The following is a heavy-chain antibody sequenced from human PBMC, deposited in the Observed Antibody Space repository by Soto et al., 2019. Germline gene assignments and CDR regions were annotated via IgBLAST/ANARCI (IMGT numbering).Heavy chain of an antibody. Sequence: GGSLRLSCAASGFTFTSNAMSWVRQGPGKGLEWVSYVSSSGDRTYYTDSVKGRFTIARDNSKNTLYLQMDSLRAEDTATYYWAKGNYNWNLPGWFDPWGQGTLVTVSS. V-gene: IGHV3-23*01. CDR3: AKGNYNWNLPGWFDP. J-gene: IGHJ5*02. CDR2: VSSSGDRT. D-gene: IGHD1-20*01. CDR1: GFTFTSNA.